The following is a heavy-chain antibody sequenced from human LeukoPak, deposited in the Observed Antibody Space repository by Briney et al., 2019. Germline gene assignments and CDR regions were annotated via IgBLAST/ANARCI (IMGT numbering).Heavy chain of an antibody. Sequence: GGSLRLSCAASGFTFGSYAMSWVRQAPGKGLEWVSAISVSGGGAYYADSVQGRFTISRVNSNHTLYLQMNSLRAEDTAVYYCARIKSYTLDYWGQGTLVTVSS. V-gene: IGHV3-23*01. J-gene: IGHJ4*02. CDR1: GFTFGSYA. CDR2: ISVSGGGA. D-gene: IGHD3-16*02. CDR3: ARIKSYTLDY.